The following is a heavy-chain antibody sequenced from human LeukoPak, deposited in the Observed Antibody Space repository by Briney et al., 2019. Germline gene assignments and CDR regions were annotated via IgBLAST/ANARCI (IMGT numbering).Heavy chain of an antibody. CDR3: ARQDGYAFDY. CDR2: IKYSGST. Sequence: SETLSLTCTVSGGSISSSSYYWGWIRQPPGKGLEWIGSIKYSGSTYYNPSLKSRVTISVDTSKNQFSLRLSSVTVADTAVYYCARQDGYAFDYWGQGTLVAVSS. D-gene: IGHD5-24*01. CDR1: GGSISSSSYY. J-gene: IGHJ4*02. V-gene: IGHV4-39*01.